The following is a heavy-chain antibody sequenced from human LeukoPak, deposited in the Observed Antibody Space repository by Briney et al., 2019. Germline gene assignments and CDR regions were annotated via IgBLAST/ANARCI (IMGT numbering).Heavy chain of an antibody. Sequence: SETLSLTCAVFGGSFSGYHWSWIRQPPGKGLEWIGGVNYGESTNYNPSLKSRVTISVDTSKNQFSLKLSSVTAADTAVYYCARRARRSNYYDSSGSHFDYWGQGTLVTVSS. CDR2: VNYGEST. V-gene: IGHV4-34*01. CDR1: GGSFSGYH. J-gene: IGHJ4*02. D-gene: IGHD3-22*01. CDR3: ARRARRSNYYDSSGSHFDY.